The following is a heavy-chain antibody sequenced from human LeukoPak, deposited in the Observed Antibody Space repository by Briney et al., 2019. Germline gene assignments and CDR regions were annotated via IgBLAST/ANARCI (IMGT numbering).Heavy chain of an antibody. J-gene: IGHJ4*02. D-gene: IGHD3-16*02. CDR2: ISGSGGST. CDR1: GFTFSSYA. CDR3: ARSRRVGGVIVPFDY. Sequence: GGSLRLSCAVSGFTFSSYAMSWVRQAPGKGLEWVSGISGSGGSTNNAEPVKGRFTISRDNSKNTLYLQMNSLRAEDTAAYYCARSRRVGGVIVPFDYWGQGTLVTVSS. V-gene: IGHV3-23*01.